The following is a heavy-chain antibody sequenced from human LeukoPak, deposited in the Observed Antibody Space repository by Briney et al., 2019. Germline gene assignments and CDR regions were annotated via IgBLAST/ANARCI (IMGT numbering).Heavy chain of an antibody. D-gene: IGHD4-17*01. V-gene: IGHV1-2*02. CDR2: INPNSGGT. J-gene: IGHJ4*02. CDR3: ARADGDYSYFDY. CDR1: GYTFTGYY. Sequence: ASVKVSCKASGYTFTGYYMHWVRQAPGQGLEWMGWINPNSGGTNYAQKFQGRVTMTRDTSISTAYMDLSRLRSDDTAVYYCARADGDYSYFDYWGQGTPVTVSS.